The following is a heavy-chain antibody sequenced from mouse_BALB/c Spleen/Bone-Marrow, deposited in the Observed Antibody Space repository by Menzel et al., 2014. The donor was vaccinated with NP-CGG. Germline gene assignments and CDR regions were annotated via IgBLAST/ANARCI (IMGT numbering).Heavy chain of an antibody. CDR2: IDPSNGNT. CDR1: GFNIKATY. CDR3: DMYYNGSSLFDY. Sequence: EVQLQQSGAELVKPGASVKLSCTASGFNIKATYMHWVKQRPEQGLEWIGRIDPSNGNTKYDSKFQGKTTITADTSSNTANMALSRLISEDNDVYYCDMYYNGSSLFDYCGQGTGVTVSA. D-gene: IGHD1-1*01. J-gene: IGHJ3*01. V-gene: IGHV14-3*02.